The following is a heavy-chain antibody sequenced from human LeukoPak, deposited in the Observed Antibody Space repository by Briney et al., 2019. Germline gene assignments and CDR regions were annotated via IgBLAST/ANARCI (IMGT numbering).Heavy chain of an antibody. Sequence: GGSLRLSCAASGFTFSDYYMSWIRQAPGKGLEWVSYISSSGSTIYYADSVKGRFTISRDNAKNSLYLQMNSLRAEDTAVYYCATYSSLNRREFQYWGQGTLLTASS. D-gene: IGHD3-22*01. J-gene: IGHJ1*01. CDR2: ISSSGSTI. V-gene: IGHV3-11*04. CDR3: ATYSSLNRREFQY. CDR1: GFTFSDYY.